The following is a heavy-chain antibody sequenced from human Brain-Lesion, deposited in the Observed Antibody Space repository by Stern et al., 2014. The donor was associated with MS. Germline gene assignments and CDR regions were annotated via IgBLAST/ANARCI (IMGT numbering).Heavy chain of an antibody. CDR2: ITHSGRS. CDR1: GGSFSGYY. CDR3: ARDVGGAFDY. D-gene: IGHD2-21*01. V-gene: IGHV4-34*01. J-gene: IGHJ4*02. Sequence: QVQLQQWGAGLLKPSETLSLTCGVYGGSFSGYYWTWIRQPPGPGLAGIGVITHSGRSNYNPSLETRVTMSVDTSKHQLSLRLSSATAADTAVYYCARDVGGAFDYWGQGTLVTVSS.